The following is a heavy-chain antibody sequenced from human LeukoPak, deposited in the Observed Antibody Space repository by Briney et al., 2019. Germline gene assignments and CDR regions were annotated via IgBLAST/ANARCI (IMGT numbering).Heavy chain of an antibody. CDR3: AKEGIVGATAYYFDH. Sequence: GGSLRLSCAASGFTFSSYAMSWVRQAPGKGLERVSAISGSGGSTYYADSVKGRFTISRDNSMDTLYLQMNSLRAEDTAVYYCAKEGIVGATAYYFDHWGQGTLVTVSS. J-gene: IGHJ4*02. V-gene: IGHV3-23*01. CDR1: GFTFSSYA. D-gene: IGHD1-26*01. CDR2: ISGSGGST.